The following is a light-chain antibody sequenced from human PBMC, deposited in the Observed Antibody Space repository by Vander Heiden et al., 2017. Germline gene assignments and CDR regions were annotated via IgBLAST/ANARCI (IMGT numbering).Light chain of an antibody. CDR1: SSVVGGYNY. J-gene: IGLJ1*01. CDR2: EVS. V-gene: IGLV2-14*01. CDR3: SSYTSSSTSCRV. Sequence: QSAQTQHASVSGAAGQENTSSCTGTSSVVGGYNYVSWYRQHPGTAPNLMSCEVSTRPSVVSNAFSGSKSRNTASPAISALQAWDEADYYCSSYTSSSTSCRVFGTGTKVTVL.